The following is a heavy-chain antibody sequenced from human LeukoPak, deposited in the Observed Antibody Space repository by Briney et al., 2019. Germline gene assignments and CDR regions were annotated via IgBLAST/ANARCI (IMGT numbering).Heavy chain of an antibody. Sequence: GASVKVSCKASGGTFSSYAISWVRQAPGQGLEWMGGIIPIFGTANYAQKFQGRVTITTDESTSTAYMELSSLRSEDTAVYYCARTGGYDSSGYELDDAFDIWGQGTMVTVSS. CDR1: GGTFSSYA. V-gene: IGHV1-69*05. CDR2: IIPIFGTA. D-gene: IGHD3-22*01. CDR3: ARTGGYDSSGYELDDAFDI. J-gene: IGHJ3*02.